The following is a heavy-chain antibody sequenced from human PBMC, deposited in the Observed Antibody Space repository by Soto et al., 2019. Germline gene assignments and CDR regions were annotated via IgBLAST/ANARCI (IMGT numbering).Heavy chain of an antibody. J-gene: IGHJ6*02. CDR1: GGTFSSYA. CDR3: ARAAGYYYYYYGMDV. CDR2: IIPIFGTA. Sequence: SVKVSCRASGGTFSSYAISWVRQAPGQGLEWMGGIIPIFGTANYAQKFQGRVTITADESTSTAYMELSSLRSEDTAVYYCARAAGYYYYYYGMDVWGQGTTVTVSS. V-gene: IGHV1-69*13.